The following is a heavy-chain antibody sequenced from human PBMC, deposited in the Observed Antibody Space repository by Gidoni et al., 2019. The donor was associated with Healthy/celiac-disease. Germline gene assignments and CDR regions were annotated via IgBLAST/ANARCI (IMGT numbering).Heavy chain of an antibody. J-gene: IGHJ4*02. V-gene: IGHV5-51*01. Sequence: EVQLVQSGAEVKQPGQSLTISCKGSGYSFTSYWIGWVRQMPGKGLEWMGIIYPGDSDTRYSPSFQGQVTISAEKSISTAYLQWSSLKASDTAMYYCASHDYGDYWGFDYWGQGTLVTVSS. D-gene: IGHD4-17*01. CDR3: ASHDYGDYWGFDY. CDR2: IYPGDSDT. CDR1: GYSFTSYW.